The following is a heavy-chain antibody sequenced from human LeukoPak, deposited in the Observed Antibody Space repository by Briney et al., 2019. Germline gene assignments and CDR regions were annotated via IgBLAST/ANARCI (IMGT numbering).Heavy chain of an antibody. D-gene: IGHD3-22*01. Sequence: PTGGSLRLSCAASGFTFSTYWMHWVRHAPGKGLVWVSRIKSDGSTNYADSVKGRFTISRDNAKNTVSLQMNSLRPEDTGVYYCARAPSEIGGYYPEYFRHWGQGTLVTVSS. CDR2: IKSDGST. J-gene: IGHJ1*01. CDR3: ARAPSEIGGYYPEYFRH. V-gene: IGHV3-74*01. CDR1: GFTFSTYW.